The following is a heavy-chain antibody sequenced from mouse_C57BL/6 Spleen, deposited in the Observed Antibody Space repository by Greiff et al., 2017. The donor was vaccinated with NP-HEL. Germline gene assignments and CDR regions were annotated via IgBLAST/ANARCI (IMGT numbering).Heavy chain of an antibody. CDR3: ARQDYDGPFDY. J-gene: IGHJ2*01. CDR1: GFTFSSYG. CDR2: ISSGGSYT. D-gene: IGHD2-4*01. Sequence: EVKLVESGGDLVKPGGSLKLSCAASGFTFSSYGMSWVRQTPDKRLEWVATISSGGSYTYYPDSVKGRFTISRDNAKNTLYLQMSSLKSEDTAMYYCARQDYDGPFDYWGQGTTLTVSS. V-gene: IGHV5-6*01.